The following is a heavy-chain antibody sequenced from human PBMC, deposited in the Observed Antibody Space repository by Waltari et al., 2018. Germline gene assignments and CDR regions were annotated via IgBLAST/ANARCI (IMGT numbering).Heavy chain of an antibody. CDR2: TYYRSKWYN. D-gene: IGHD1-26*01. Sequence: QVQLQPSGPGLVKPSQTLSLTCDISGNSNTSNSAAWSWIRQSPSRGLEWLGRTYYRSKWYNDYAVSVKSRITIHPDTSKNQFSLQLNSVTPEDTAVYYCARDSTVGSTMWFDYWGQGTLVTVSP. CDR1: GNSNTSNSAA. CDR3: ARDSTVGSTMWFDY. V-gene: IGHV6-1*01. J-gene: IGHJ4*02.